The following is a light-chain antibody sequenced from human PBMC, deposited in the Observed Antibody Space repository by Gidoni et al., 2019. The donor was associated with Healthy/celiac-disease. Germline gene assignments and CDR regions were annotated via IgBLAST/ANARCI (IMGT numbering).Light chain of an antibody. CDR2: DAS. CDR1: QRVSIY. Sequence: EIVLTQSPAPLSLSPGERATLSCRASQRVSIYLAWYQQKPGQAPRLLIYDASNRATGIPARFSGSGSGTDFTLTISSLEPEDFAVYYCQQRSNVFGQGTQLEIK. CDR3: QQRSNV. V-gene: IGKV3-11*01. J-gene: IGKJ5*01.